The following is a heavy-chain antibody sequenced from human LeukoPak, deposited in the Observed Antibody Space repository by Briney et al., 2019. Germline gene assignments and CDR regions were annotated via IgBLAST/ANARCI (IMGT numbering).Heavy chain of an antibody. CDR2: ISWNSGSI. Sequence: GGSLRLSCAASGFTFDEYAMHWVRQAPGRGLEWVARISWNSGSIGYVDSVKGRFTISRDNAKNSLYLQMNSLRAEDTAVYFCARVGSSGWYSPFYFDYWGQGTLVTVSS. CDR3: ARVGSSGWYSPFYFDY. CDR1: GFTFDEYA. D-gene: IGHD6-19*01. J-gene: IGHJ4*02. V-gene: IGHV3-9*01.